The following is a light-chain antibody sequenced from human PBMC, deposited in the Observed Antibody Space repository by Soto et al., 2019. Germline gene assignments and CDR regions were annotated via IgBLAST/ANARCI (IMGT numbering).Light chain of an antibody. Sequence: EIVLTQSPATLSLSPGERATLSCRASQSVSSYLAWYQQKPGQAPRLLIYDASSRATGIPARFSGSGSGTDFTLTISSLEPEDFAVYYCQQRSNSPVTFGQGTKV. CDR3: QQRSNSPVT. CDR1: QSVSSY. J-gene: IGKJ1*01. V-gene: IGKV3-11*01. CDR2: DAS.